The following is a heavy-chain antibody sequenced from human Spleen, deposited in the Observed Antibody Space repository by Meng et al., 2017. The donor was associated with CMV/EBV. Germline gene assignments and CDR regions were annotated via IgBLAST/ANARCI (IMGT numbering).Heavy chain of an antibody. J-gene: IGHJ4*02. CDR1: GYSFTSYW. CDR2: IYPGDSDT. CDR3: ARPNEGYCSSTSCSYYFDY. V-gene: IGHV5-51*01. Sequence: GESLKISCKGSGYSFTSYWIGWVRQMPGKGLEWMGIIYPGDSDTRYSPSFQGQVTISADKSISTAYLQWRSLKASDTAMYYCARPNEGYCSSTSCSYYFDYWGQGTLVTVSS. D-gene: IGHD2-2*01.